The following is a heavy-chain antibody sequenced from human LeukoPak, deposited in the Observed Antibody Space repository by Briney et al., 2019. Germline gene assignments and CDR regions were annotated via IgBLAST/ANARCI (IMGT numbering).Heavy chain of an antibody. CDR3: AKDYCRDGNCPFPFLDS. J-gene: IGHJ4*02. CDR1: GFTLTNHG. Sequence: GGSLRLSCAVSGFTLTNHGVSWVRQAPGKGLGWVSIITGTGGKYYGDSVKGRFVLSRDSSKNTVYMQMSSLRAEDTATYYCAKDYCRDGNCPFPFLDSWGQGTQVTVSS. V-gene: IGHV3-23*01. D-gene: IGHD2-15*01. CDR2: ITGTGGK.